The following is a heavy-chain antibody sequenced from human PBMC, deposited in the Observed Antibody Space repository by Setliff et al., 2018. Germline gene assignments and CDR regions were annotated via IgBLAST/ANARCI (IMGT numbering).Heavy chain of an antibody. D-gene: IGHD7-27*01. CDR2: IXXXXXXX. J-gene: IGHJ6*02. CDR3: ARRQGANWGSDYYYGMDV. Sequence: GESLKISCKGSGYSFTRYWIGWVRQMPGKGLEWMGIIXXXXXXXXXXXXXQXXXXXSAXXSVSTAYLQWSSLKASDTAMYYCARRQGANWGSDYYYGMDVWGQGTTGTSP. CDR1: GYSFTRYW. V-gene: IGHV5-51*01.